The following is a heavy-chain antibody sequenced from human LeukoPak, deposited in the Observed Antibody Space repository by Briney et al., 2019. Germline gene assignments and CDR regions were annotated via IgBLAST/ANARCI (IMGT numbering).Heavy chain of an antibody. CDR1: GYTFTGYY. D-gene: IGHD3-22*01. CDR2: INPNSGGT. J-gene: IGHJ3*02. Sequence: ASVKVSCKASGYTFTGYYMHWVRQAPGQGLEWMGWINPNSGGTNYAQKLQGRVTMTTDTSTSTAYMELRSLRSDDTALYYCARGGRLTTIWNGAFDIWGQGTMVTVSS. V-gene: IGHV1-2*02. CDR3: ARGGRLTTIWNGAFDI.